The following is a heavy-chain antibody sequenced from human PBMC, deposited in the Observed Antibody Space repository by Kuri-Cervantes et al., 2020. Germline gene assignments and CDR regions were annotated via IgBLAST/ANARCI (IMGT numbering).Heavy chain of an antibody. D-gene: IGHD5-12*01. V-gene: IGHV4-34*01. CDR1: GGSSSGYY. Sequence: SETLSLTCAVYGGSSSGYYWSWIRQPPGKGLEWIGEINHSGSTNYNPSLKSRVTISVDTSKNQFSLKLSSVTAADTAVYYCARGGGRGWLRSPIDYWGQGTLVTVSS. J-gene: IGHJ4*02. CDR2: INHSGST. CDR3: ARGGGRGWLRSPIDY.